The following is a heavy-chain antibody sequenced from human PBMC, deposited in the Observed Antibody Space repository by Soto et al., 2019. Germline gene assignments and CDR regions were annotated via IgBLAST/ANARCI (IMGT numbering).Heavy chain of an antibody. CDR2: ISYDGSNK. CDR1: GFTFSSYG. Sequence: PGGSLRLSCAASGFTFSSYGMHWVRQAPGKGLEGVAVISYDGSNKYYADSVKGRFTISRDNSKNTLYLQMNSLRAEDTAVYYCAKGGGQANYGMDVWGQGTTVTVSS. V-gene: IGHV3-30*18. J-gene: IGHJ6*02. D-gene: IGHD3-16*01. CDR3: AKGGGQANYGMDV.